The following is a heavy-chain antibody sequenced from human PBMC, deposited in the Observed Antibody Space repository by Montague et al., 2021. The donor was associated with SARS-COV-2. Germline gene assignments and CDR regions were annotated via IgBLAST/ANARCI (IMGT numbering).Heavy chain of an antibody. J-gene: IGHJ3*02. Sequence: SLRLSCAASGFTFSSYAMSWVRQAPGKGLEWVSAISGSGGSTYYADSVKGRFTISRDNSKNTLYLQMNSLRAEDTAVYYCAKDYLSPEYSSSWPNAFDIWGQGTMVTVSP. CDR2: ISGSGGST. CDR1: GFTFSSYA. CDR3: AKDYLSPEYSSSWPNAFDI. D-gene: IGHD6-13*01. V-gene: IGHV3-23*01.